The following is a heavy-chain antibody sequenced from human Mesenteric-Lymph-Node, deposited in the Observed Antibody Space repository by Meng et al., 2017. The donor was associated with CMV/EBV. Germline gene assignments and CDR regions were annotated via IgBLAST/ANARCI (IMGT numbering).Heavy chain of an antibody. CDR2: INHSGST. CDR3: ARSPFVHRGKMVVAYGMDV. Sequence: SETLSLTCAVYGGSFSGYYWSWIRQPPGKGLEWIGEINHSGSTNYNPSLKSRVTISVDTSKNQFSLKLSSVTAADTAVYYCARSPFVHRGKMVVAYGMDVWGQGTTVTVSS. J-gene: IGHJ6*02. D-gene: IGHD2-15*01. V-gene: IGHV4-34*01. CDR1: GGSFSGYY.